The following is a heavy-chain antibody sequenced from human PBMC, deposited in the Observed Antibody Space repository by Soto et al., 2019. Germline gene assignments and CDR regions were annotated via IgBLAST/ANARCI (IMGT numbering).Heavy chain of an antibody. CDR1: GGSISSYY. CDR3: ARINYYGSGSYFFDY. D-gene: IGHD3-10*01. CDR2: IYYSGST. J-gene: IGHJ4*02. Sequence: SETLSLTCTVSGGSISSYYWSWIRQPPGKGLEWIGYIYYSGSTNYNPSLKSRVTISVDTSKNQFSLKLSSVTAADTAVYYCARINYYGSGSYFFDYWGQGTLVTVSS. V-gene: IGHV4-59*08.